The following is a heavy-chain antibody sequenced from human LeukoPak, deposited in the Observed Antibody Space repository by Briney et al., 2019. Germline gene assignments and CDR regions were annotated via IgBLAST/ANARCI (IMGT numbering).Heavy chain of an antibody. CDR3: ARALAAASHTSFDY. CDR1: GFTVSSDY. J-gene: IGHJ4*02. D-gene: IGHD6-13*01. Sequence: GGSLRLSCAASGFTVSSDYMSWVRQAPGKGLEWVSIIYAGGSTYYADSVKGRFIVSRDNSRNTVYLQINSLRAEDTAVYYCARALAAASHTSFDYWGQGTLVTVTS. V-gene: IGHV3-66*01. CDR2: IYAGGST.